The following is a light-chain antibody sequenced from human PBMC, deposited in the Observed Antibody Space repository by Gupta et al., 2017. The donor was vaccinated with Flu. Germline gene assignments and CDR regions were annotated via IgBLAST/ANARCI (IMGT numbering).Light chain of an antibody. V-gene: IGLV1-51*02. J-gene: IGLJ3*02. Sequence: QSVLTQPPSVSAAPGQKVTISCAGSSSNIGRNYVAWYQHLPGTAPKLLISEDNMRPSGIPDRFSGAKSGTSATLGITGLQTGDEADYYCDTWDSSLSAGVFGGGTKLTVL. CDR2: EDN. CDR3: DTWDSSLSAGV. CDR1: SSNIGRNY.